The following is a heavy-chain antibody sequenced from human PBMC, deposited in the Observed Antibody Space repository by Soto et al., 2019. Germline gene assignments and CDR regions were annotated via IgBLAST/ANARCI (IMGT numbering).Heavy chain of an antibody. Sequence: QVQLVQSGAEVKKPGASVKVSCKASGYTFTSYAMHWVRQAPGQRLEWMGWINAGNGNTKYSQKFQGRVTITRHTSASTAYMELSSLRSEDTAVYYCAREVPGIAAAGKNWGQGTLVTVSS. D-gene: IGHD6-13*01. J-gene: IGHJ4*02. V-gene: IGHV1-3*01. CDR2: INAGNGNT. CDR1: GYTFTSYA. CDR3: AREVPGIAAAGKN.